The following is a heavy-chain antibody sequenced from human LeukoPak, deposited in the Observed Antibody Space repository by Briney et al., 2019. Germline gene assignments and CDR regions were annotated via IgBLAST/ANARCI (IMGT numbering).Heavy chain of an antibody. V-gene: IGHV3-66*01. CDR1: GFTVSSNY. D-gene: IGHD6-13*01. CDR2: IYSGGST. CDR3: ARDRRIAAAGT. J-gene: IGHJ4*02. Sequence: GGSLRLSCAASGFTVSSNYMSWVRQAPGKGLEWVSVIYSGGSTYYADSVKGRFTISRDNSKNTLYLQMNGLRAEDTAVYYCARDRRIAAAGTWGQGTLVTVSS.